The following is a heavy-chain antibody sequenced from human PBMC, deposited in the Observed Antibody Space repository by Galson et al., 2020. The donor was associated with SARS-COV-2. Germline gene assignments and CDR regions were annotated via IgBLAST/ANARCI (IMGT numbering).Heavy chain of an antibody. CDR1: GGSFSGYY. D-gene: IGHD3-22*01. V-gene: IGHV4-34*01. CDR3: ARRRQNYTYDRSGGFDP. Sequence: SETLSLTCAVYGGSFSGYYWSWIRQPPGKGLEWIGEINHSGSTNYNPSLKSRVTISVDTSKNQFSLKLSSVTAADTAVYYCARRRQNYTYDRSGGFDPWGQGTLVTVSS. J-gene: IGHJ5*02. CDR2: INHSGST.